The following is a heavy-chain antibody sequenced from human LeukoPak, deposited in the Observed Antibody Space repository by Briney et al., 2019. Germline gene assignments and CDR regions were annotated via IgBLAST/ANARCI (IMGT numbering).Heavy chain of an antibody. CDR1: GGSISSSSYY. CDR2: IYYSGST. CDR3: ASNYGSGNWFDP. J-gene: IGHJ5*02. D-gene: IGHD3-10*01. V-gene: IGHV4-39*07. Sequence: PSETLSLTCTVSGGSISSSSYYWGWIRQPPGKGLEWIGSIYYSGSTYYNPSLKSRVTISVDTSKNQFSLKLSSVTAADTAVYYCASNYGSGNWFDPWGQGTLVTVSS.